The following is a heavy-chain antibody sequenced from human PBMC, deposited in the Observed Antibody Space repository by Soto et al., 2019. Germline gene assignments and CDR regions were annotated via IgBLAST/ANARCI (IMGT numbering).Heavy chain of an antibody. Sequence: GASVKVSCKASGYTFTSYGISWVRQAPGQGLEWMGRISAYNSKTNYAQKHQGRVTMTKDTSTSTTYKEMRSPRSDDTAEYYCARGIAAAGYYYGMDVWGQGTTVTVSS. CDR3: ARGIAAAGYYYGMDV. CDR1: GYTFTSYG. V-gene: IGHV1-18*01. J-gene: IGHJ6*02. D-gene: IGHD6-13*01. CDR2: ISAYNSKT.